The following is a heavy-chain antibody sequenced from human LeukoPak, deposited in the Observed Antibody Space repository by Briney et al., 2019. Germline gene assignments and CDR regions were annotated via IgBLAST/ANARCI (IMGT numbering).Heavy chain of an antibody. J-gene: IGHJ4*02. Sequence: ASVKVSCKASGGTFSSYAISWVRQAPGQGLEWMGGIIPIFGTANYAQKFQGRVTITADESTSTAYMELSSLRSEDTAVYYCARGRGNWGSVHFDYWGQGTLVTVSS. D-gene: IGHD7-27*01. CDR3: ARGRGNWGSVHFDY. CDR2: IIPIFGTA. V-gene: IGHV1-69*01. CDR1: GGTFSSYA.